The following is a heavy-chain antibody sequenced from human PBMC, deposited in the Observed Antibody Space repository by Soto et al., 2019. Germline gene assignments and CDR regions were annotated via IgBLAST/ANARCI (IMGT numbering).Heavy chain of an antibody. J-gene: IGHJ6*02. D-gene: IGHD2-2*01. CDR3: ARGGQLSVYYDMAV. Sequence: ASVKVSCKASGYTFSDYYMHWVRQAPGQGREWMGRINPSGGGTDYALNFQGWVTMTRDTSISTAYMELRRLKSDDTAVYYCARGGQLSVYYDMAVWGQGTTVTVS. V-gene: IGHV1-2*04. CDR2: INPSGGGT. CDR1: GYTFSDYY.